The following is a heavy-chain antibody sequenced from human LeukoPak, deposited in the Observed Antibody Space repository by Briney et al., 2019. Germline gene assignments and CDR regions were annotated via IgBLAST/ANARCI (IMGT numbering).Heavy chain of an antibody. CDR3: AREKPQSRNFDY. CDR1: GYTFTSYG. V-gene: IGHV1-18*01. J-gene: IGHJ4*02. Sequence: ASVKVSCKASGYTFTSYGISWVRQAPGQGLEWMGWISAYDGNTNYAQKLQGRVTMTTDTSTSTAYVELRSLRSDDTAVYYCAREKPQSRNFDYWGQGTLVTVSS. CDR2: ISAYDGNT. D-gene: IGHD4-11*01.